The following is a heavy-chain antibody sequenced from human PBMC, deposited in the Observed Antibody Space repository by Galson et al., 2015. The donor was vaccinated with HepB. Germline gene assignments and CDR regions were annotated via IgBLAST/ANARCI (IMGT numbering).Heavy chain of an antibody. D-gene: IGHD3-22*01. CDR3: AREWARVVITYNWFDP. V-gene: IGHV1-2*06. CDR2: INPNSGGT. CDR1: GYTFTGYY. J-gene: IGHJ5*02. Sequence: SVKVSCKASGYTFTGYYMHWVRQAPGQGLEWMGRINPNSGGTNYAQKFQGRVTMTRDTSISTAYMELSRLRSDDTAVYYCAREWARVVITYNWFDPWGQGTLVTVSS.